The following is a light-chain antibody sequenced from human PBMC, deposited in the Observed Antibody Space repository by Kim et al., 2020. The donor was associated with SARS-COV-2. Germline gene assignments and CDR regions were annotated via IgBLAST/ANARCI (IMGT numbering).Light chain of an antibody. V-gene: IGKV3-11*01. CDR3: QQRNNWPPAVT. CDR1: QTIGIS. J-gene: IGKJ4*01. CDR2: DAA. Sequence: PGERDILSCRASQTIGISLGWYQHKLGQAPRLLIYDAANRAAGIPDRFSGGGSGTDFTLTISNLEPEDFAIYYCQQRNNWPPAVTFGGGTKVDIK.